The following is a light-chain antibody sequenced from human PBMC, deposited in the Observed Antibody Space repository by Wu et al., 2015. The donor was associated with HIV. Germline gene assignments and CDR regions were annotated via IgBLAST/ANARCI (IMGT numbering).Light chain of an antibody. CDR2: KAS. CDR3: QQLSTFPFT. V-gene: IGKV1-5*03. CDR1: QSISSW. J-gene: IGKJ5*01. Sequence: DIQMTQSPSTLSASVGDRVTITCRASQSISSWLAWYQQKPGKAPKLLIYKASSLESGVPSRFSGSGSGTQFTLTITSLQPEDFATYYCQQLSTFPFTFGQGTRLDIK.